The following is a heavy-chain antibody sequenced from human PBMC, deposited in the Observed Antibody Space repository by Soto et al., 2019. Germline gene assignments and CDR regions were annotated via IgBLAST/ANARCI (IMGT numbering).Heavy chain of an antibody. CDR1: GGSIRSDGFY. V-gene: IGHV4-31*03. J-gene: IGHJ6*02. Sequence: QVQLQESGPGLVKPSQTLSLTCTVSGGSIRSDGFYWTWVRHLPGKGLEWVGFIYYSGSTYYNPSLKSRSTISMDSSRNQFFLSLTSVTAADMAVYYCARGPKNLGGSFYYGMDVWGQGTTVTVSS. CDR3: ARGPKNLGGSFYYGMDV. CDR2: IYYSGST.